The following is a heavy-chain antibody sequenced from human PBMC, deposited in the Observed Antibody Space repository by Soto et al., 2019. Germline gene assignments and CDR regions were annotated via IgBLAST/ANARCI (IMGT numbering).Heavy chain of an antibody. CDR1: GFTFSSYA. J-gene: IGHJ4*02. Sequence: GGSLRLSCAASGFTFSSYAMSWVRQAPGKGLEWVSAISGSGGSTYYADYVKGRFTISRDNSKNTLYLQMNSLRAEDTAVYYCAKWVRYGDYASHYFDYWGQGTLVTVSS. D-gene: IGHD4-17*01. CDR3: AKWVRYGDYASHYFDY. CDR2: ISGSGGST. V-gene: IGHV3-23*01.